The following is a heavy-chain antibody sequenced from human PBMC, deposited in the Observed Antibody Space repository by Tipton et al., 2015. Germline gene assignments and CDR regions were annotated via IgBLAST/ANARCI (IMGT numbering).Heavy chain of an antibody. Sequence: SLRLSCAASGFTFSSYGMHWVRQAPGKGLEWVAVIPYDGSNKYYADSVKGRFTISRDNSKNTLYLQMNSLRAEDTAVYYCAKGIRIAAAGYLGWFDPWGQGTLVTVSS. J-gene: IGHJ5*02. V-gene: IGHV3-30*18. CDR1: GFTFSSYG. CDR2: IPYDGSNK. D-gene: IGHD6-13*01. CDR3: AKGIRIAAAGYLGWFDP.